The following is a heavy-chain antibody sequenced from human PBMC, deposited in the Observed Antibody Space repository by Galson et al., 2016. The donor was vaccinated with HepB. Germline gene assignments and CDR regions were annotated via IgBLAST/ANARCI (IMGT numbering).Heavy chain of an antibody. V-gene: IGHV5-10-1*01. D-gene: IGHD6-19*01. J-gene: IGHJ6*03. Sequence: QSGAEVKKPGESLRISCKGSGYSFTSYWITWVRQMPGKGLEWMGTIDPSDSYTNYSPSFQGHVTISVDKSISTAYLQWSSLKASDTAMYYCARQGGGRSTPYYYYMDVWAEGPRSPSP. CDR1: GYSFTSYW. CDR3: ARQGGGRSTPYYYYMDV. CDR2: IDPSDSYT.